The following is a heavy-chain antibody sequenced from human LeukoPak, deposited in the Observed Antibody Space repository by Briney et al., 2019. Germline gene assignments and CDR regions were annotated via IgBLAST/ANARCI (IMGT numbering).Heavy chain of an antibody. Sequence: GGSLRLSCAASGFTFDDYAMHWVRQAPGKGLEWVSLISGGGGSTYYADSVKGRFTISRDNSKNSLYLQMNSLRTEDTALYYCAKDKRAWGLYYYMDVWGKGTTVTVSS. J-gene: IGHJ6*03. D-gene: IGHD7-27*01. CDR2: ISGGGGST. CDR1: GFTFDDYA. CDR3: AKDKRAWGLYYYMDV. V-gene: IGHV3-43*02.